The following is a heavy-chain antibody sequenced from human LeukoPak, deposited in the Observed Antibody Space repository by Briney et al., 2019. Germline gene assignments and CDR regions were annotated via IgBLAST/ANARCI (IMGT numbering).Heavy chain of an antibody. D-gene: IGHD2-15*01. Sequence: GASVKVSCKASGYTFTGYYMHWVRQAPGQGLEWMGWINPNSGGTNYAQKFQGRVTMTRDTSISTAYMELSRLRSDDTAVYYCARGSDIVVVVAATDWYAFDIWGQGTMVTVSS. CDR1: GYTFTGYY. J-gene: IGHJ3*02. CDR2: INPNSGGT. V-gene: IGHV1-2*02. CDR3: ARGSDIVVVVAATDWYAFDI.